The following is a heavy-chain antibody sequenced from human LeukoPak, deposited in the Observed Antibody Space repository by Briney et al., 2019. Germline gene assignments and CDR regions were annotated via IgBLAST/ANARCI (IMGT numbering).Heavy chain of an antibody. V-gene: IGHV1-69*05. CDR1: GGTFSSYA. CDR2: IIPIFGTA. J-gene: IGHJ6*03. D-gene: IGHD6-13*01. Sequence: GASVKVSSKASGGTFSSYAISWGRQAPGQGGGWMGGIIPIFGTANYTQKFQGRVTITTDESTSTAYMELSSPRSEDTAVYYCARALALDYYFYMCVWGKGITVTVAS. CDR3: ARALALDYYFYMCV.